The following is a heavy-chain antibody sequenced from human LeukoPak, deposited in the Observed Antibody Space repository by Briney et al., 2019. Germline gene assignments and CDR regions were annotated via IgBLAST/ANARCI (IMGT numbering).Heavy chain of an antibody. V-gene: IGHV3-48*03. CDR2: ISGSGNTI. J-gene: IGHJ4*02. D-gene: IGHD3-9*01. Sequence: TGGSLRLSCAASGFTFSSYEMNWVSQAPGRGREWVSYISGSGNTIVYADSVRARFNISRDNANNLLFLQMNSLRAEDTAIYYCARPPALNYWGEGTLVTVSS. CDR1: GFTFSSYE. CDR3: ARPPALNY.